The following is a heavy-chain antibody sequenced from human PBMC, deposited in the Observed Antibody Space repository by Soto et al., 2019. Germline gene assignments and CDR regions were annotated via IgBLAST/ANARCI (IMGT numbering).Heavy chain of an antibody. CDR1: GFTFSSYG. J-gene: IGHJ6*02. CDR2: IWYDGSNK. V-gene: IGHV3-33*01. Sequence: GGSLRLSCAASGFTFSSYGMHWVRQAPGKGLEWVAVIWYDGSNKYYADSVKGRFTISRDNSKNTLYLQMNSLRAEDTAVYYCARGSPSVYGDYEYYYYGMDVWGQGTTVTVSS. CDR3: ARGSPSVYGDYEYYYYGMDV. D-gene: IGHD4-17*01.